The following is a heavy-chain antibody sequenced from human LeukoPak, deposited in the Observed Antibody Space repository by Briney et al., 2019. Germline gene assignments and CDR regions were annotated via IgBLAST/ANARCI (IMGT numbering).Heavy chain of an antibody. CDR3: ARALSSSWYAFRSNWFDP. V-gene: IGHV3-7*03. Sequence: PGGSLRLSCAASGLTFSSYWMSWVRQAPGKGLEWVANIKQDGSEKYYVDSVKGRFTISRDNAKNSLYLQMNSLRAEDTAVYYCARALSSSWYAFRSNWFDPWGQGTLVSVSS. J-gene: IGHJ5*02. D-gene: IGHD6-13*01. CDR2: IKQDGSEK. CDR1: GLTFSSYW.